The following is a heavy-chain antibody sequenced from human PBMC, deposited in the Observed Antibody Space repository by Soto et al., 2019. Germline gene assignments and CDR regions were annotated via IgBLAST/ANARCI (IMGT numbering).Heavy chain of an antibody. CDR1: GFTFSSYA. J-gene: IGHJ4*02. V-gene: IGHV3-30-3*01. CDR2: ISYDVSNK. CDR3: ARDPSPGYYDSSGYYSNYFDY. Sequence: PGGSLRLSCAASGFTFSSYAMHWVRQAPGKGLEWVAVISYDVSNKYYADSVKGRFTISRDNSKNTLYLQMNSLRAEDTAVYYCARDPSPGYYDSSGYYSNYFDYWGQGTLVTVSS. D-gene: IGHD3-22*01.